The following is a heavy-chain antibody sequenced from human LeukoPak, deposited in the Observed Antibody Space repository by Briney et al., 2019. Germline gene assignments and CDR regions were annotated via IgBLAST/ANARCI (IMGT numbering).Heavy chain of an antibody. CDR3: ANRDLPRGYCSGGSCYSVDY. CDR2: ISGIGGST. V-gene: IGHV3-23*01. Sequence: GGSLRLSCAASGFTFISYAMSWVRQAPGEGLEWVSAISGIGGSTYYADSVKGRLTISRDNSKNTLYLQMNSLRAEDTAVYYCANRDLPRGYCSGGSCYSVDYWGQGTLVTVSS. CDR1: GFTFISYA. J-gene: IGHJ4*02. D-gene: IGHD2-15*01.